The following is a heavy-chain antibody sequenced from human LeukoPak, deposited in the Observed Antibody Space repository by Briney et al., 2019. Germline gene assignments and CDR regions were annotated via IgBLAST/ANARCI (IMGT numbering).Heavy chain of an antibody. CDR3: ARDRIGFDP. CDR2: IYTSGST. J-gene: IGHJ5*02. Sequence: PSETLSLTCTVSGGSISSGSYYWSWIRQPAGKGLEWIGRIYTSGSTNYNPSLKSRVTISVDTSKNQFSLKLSSVTAADTAVYYCARDRIGFDPWGQGTLVTVSS. V-gene: IGHV4-61*02. CDR1: GGSISSGSYY. D-gene: IGHD2-15*01.